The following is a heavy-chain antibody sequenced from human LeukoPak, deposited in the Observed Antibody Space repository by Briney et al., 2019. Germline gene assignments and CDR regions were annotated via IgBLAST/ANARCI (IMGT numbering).Heavy chain of an antibody. V-gene: IGHV3-33*06. CDR2: IWYDGSNK. Sequence: GGSLRLSCAASGFTFSSYGMHWVRQAPGKGLEWVAVIWYDGSNKYYADSVKGRFTISRDNSKNTLYLQMNSLRAEDTAVYYCAKDSPYNYDFWSGYYNWGQGTLVTVSS. J-gene: IGHJ4*02. CDR3: AKDSPYNYDFWSGYYN. D-gene: IGHD3-3*01. CDR1: GFTFSSYG.